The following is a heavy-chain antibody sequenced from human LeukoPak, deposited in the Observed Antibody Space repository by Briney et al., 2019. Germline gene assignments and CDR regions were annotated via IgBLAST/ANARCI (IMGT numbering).Heavy chain of an antibody. CDR3: AKVVRCSSTSCYRHYGMDV. Sequence: PGGSLRLSCAASGFTFSSYAMSWVRQAPGKGLEWVSAISGSGGSTYYADSAKGRFTISRDNSKNSLYLQMNSLRAEDTAVYYCAKVVRCSSTSCYRHYGMDVWGQGTTVTVSS. CDR1: GFTFSSYA. J-gene: IGHJ6*02. V-gene: IGHV3-23*01. D-gene: IGHD2-2*02. CDR2: ISGSGGST.